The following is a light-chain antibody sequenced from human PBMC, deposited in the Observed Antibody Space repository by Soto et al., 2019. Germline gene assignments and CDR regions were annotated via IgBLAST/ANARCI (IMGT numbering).Light chain of an antibody. CDR1: QSISTF. Sequence: DIQMTQSPSSLSASVGDRVTITCGASQSISTFLNWYQQKPGKAPNLLIYAASSLQSGVPSRFSGSGSETDFTLTISSLQPEDFATYSCQQSYSTTWTFGQGTKVDIK. CDR3: QQSYSTTWT. V-gene: IGKV1-39*01. J-gene: IGKJ1*01. CDR2: AAS.